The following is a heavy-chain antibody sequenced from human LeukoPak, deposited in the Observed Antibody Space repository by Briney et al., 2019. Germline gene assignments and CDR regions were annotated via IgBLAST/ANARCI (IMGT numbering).Heavy chain of an antibody. CDR3: ANLAVAGAIDY. V-gene: IGHV3-33*06. Sequence: GRSLRLSRAASGFTFSSYGMHWVRQAPGKGLEWVAVIWYDGSNKYYADSVKGRFTISRDNSKNTLYLQMNSLRAEDTAVYYCANLAVAGAIDYWGQGTLVTVSS. J-gene: IGHJ4*02. CDR1: GFTFSSYG. CDR2: IWYDGSNK. D-gene: IGHD6-19*01.